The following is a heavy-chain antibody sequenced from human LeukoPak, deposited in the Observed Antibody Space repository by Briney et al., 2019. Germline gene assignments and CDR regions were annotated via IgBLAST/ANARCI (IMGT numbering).Heavy chain of an antibody. V-gene: IGHV3-21*01. CDR2: ISSSSSYI. D-gene: IGHD6-19*01. CDR3: ARDGSSGWSA. J-gene: IGHJ5*02. Sequence: GGSLRLSCAASGFTFSNAWMSWVRQAPGKGLEWVSSISSSSSYIYYADSVKGRFTISRDNAKNSLYLQMNSLRAEDTAVYYCARDGSSGWSAWGQGTLVTVSS. CDR1: GFTFSNAW.